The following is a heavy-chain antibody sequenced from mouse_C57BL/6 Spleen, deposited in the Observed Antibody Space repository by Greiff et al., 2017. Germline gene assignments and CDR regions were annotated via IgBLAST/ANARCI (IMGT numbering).Heavy chain of an antibody. CDR2: IYPGDGDT. Sequence: QVQLQQSGPELVKPGASVKISCKASGYAFSSSWMNWVKQRPGKGLEWIGRIYPGDGDTNYNGKFKGKATLTADKSSSTAYMQLSSLTSEDSAVYFCARGDYESEYFDVWGTGTTVTVSS. J-gene: IGHJ1*03. V-gene: IGHV1-82*01. CDR3: ARGDYESEYFDV. CDR1: GYAFSSSW. D-gene: IGHD2-4*01.